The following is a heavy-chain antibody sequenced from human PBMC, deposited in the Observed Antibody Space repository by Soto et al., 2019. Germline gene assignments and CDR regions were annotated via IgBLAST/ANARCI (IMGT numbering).Heavy chain of an antibody. Sequence: LRLSCAASGFTFDDYAMHWVRQAPGKGLEWVSGISWNSGSIGYADSVKGRFTISRDNAKNSLYLQMNSLRAEDTALYYCAKDSVGATARDFDYWGQGTLVTVSS. CDR3: AKDSVGATARDFDY. J-gene: IGHJ4*02. D-gene: IGHD1-26*01. V-gene: IGHV3-9*01. CDR1: GFTFDDYA. CDR2: ISWNSGSI.